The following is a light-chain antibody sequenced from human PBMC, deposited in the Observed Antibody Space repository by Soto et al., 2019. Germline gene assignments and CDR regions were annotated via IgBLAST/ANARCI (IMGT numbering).Light chain of an antibody. J-gene: IGLJ1*01. CDR2: DDN. Sequence: QSVLTQPPSVSAAPGQKVSISCSGSSSNIGNNSVAWYQHLPGTAPKLLIYDDNKRLSGIPDRFSGSKSGTSATLGITGLQTGDEADCYCGTWDTGLTPRGVFGTGTKVTVL. V-gene: IGLV1-51*01. CDR3: GTWDTGLTPRGV. CDR1: SSNIGNNS.